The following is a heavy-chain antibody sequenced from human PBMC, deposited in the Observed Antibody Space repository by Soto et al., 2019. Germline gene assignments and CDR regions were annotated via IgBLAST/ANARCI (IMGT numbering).Heavy chain of an antibody. V-gene: IGHV1-69*13. D-gene: IGHD3-22*01. J-gene: IGHJ6*02. CDR1: GGTFSSYA. CDR2: IIPIFGTA. Sequence: GASVKVSCKASGGTFSSYAISWVRQAPGQGLEWMGGIIPIFGTANYAQKFQGRVTITADESTSTAYMELSSLRSEDTAVYYCARDLHLYYYDSSGPRGNYYGMDVWGQGTTVTVSS. CDR3: ARDLHLYYYDSSGPRGNYYGMDV.